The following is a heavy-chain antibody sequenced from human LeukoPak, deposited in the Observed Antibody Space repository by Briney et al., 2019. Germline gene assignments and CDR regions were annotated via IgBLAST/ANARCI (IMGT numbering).Heavy chain of an antibody. V-gene: IGHV5-51*01. D-gene: IGHD2-8*01. CDR1: GYSFTSYW. CDR2: IYPGDSDT. Sequence: KGGESLRISCKGSGYSFTSYWIGWVRQMPGKGLEWMGIIYPGDSDTRYGPSFQGQVTISADKSISTAYLQWSSLKVSDTAMYYCARLPYCTNGVCYTISSAFDIWGQGTMVTVSS. CDR3: ARLPYCTNGVCYTISSAFDI. J-gene: IGHJ3*02.